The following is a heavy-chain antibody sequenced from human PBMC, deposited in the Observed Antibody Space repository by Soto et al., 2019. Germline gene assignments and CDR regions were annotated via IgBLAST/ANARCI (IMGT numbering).Heavy chain of an antibody. J-gene: IGHJ4*02. D-gene: IGHD3-3*01. Sequence: ASVQVSCKASGYTFTSYDINWVRQATGQGLEWMGWMNPNSGNTGYAQKFQGRVTMTRNTSISTAYMELSSLRSEDTAVYYCARGDYDFWSGYFYFDYWGQGTLVTVSS. V-gene: IGHV1-8*01. CDR1: GYTFTSYD. CDR3: ARGDYDFWSGYFYFDY. CDR2: MNPNSGNT.